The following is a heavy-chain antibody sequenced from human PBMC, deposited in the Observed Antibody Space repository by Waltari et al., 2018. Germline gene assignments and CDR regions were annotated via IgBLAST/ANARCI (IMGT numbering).Heavy chain of an antibody. D-gene: IGHD3-22*01. J-gene: IGHJ4*02. CDR3: ARGNYYDSSGYYQHFDY. Sequence: QVQLQESGSGLVKPSETLSLTCTVSGGSISSYYWSWIRQPPGKGLEWIGYIYYSGSTNYNPSLKSRVTISVDTSKNQFSLKLSSVTAADTAVYYCARGNYYDSSGYYQHFDYWGQGTLVTVSS. CDR1: GGSISSYY. V-gene: IGHV4-59*01. CDR2: IYYSGST.